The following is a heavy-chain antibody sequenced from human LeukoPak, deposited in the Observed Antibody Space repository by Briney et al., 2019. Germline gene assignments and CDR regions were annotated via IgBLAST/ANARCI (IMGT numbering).Heavy chain of an antibody. V-gene: IGHV3-30-3*01. J-gene: IGHJ3*02. D-gene: IGHD1-14*01. CDR2: ISYDGSNK. CDR3: ARGLRKVSPDAFDI. CDR1: VFTFSSYA. Sequence: GGSLRLSCAASVFTFSSYAMHWVRQAPGKELEWVAVISYDGSNKYYADSVKGRFTISRDNSKNTLYLQMNSLRAEDTAVYYCARGLRKVSPDAFDIWGQGTMVTVSS.